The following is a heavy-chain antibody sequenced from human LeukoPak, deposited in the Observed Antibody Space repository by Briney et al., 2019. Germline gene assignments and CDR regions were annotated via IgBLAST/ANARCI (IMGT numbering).Heavy chain of an antibody. V-gene: IGHV4-39*01. CDR2: IYYSGNT. CDR1: GGSISRSSYY. J-gene: IGHJ5*02. D-gene: IGHD3-3*01. Sequence: SETLSLTCTASGGSISRSSYYWGWIRQPPGKGLEWIGSIYYSGNTYYNPSLKSRVTTSVDTSKNQFSLKLNSVTAADTAVYYCARHPSTIFGVVRQTGWFDPWGQGTLVTVSS. CDR3: ARHPSTIFGVVRQTGWFDP.